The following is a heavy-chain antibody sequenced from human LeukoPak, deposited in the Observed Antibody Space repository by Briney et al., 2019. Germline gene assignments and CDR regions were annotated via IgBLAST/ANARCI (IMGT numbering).Heavy chain of an antibody. V-gene: IGHV3-30*01. J-gene: IGHJ4*02. CDR3: ARGDYSSSWGDY. CDR1: GFTFSNYG. CDR2: ISYDGSEK. D-gene: IGHD6-13*01. Sequence: GGSLRLSCAASGFTFSNYGTHWVRQAPGKGLEWMTIISYDGSEKYYADSVKGRFTVSRDHSKNALYLQMNSLRAEDTAVYYCARGDYSSSWGDYWGQGTLVTVSS.